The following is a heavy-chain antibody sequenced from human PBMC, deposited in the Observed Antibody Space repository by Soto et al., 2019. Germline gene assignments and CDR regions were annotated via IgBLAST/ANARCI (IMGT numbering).Heavy chain of an antibody. D-gene: IGHD2-15*01. CDR3: ARDRYCSGGSCYWLNWFVP. Sequence: SVKVSCKASGGTFSSYAISWVRQAPGQGLEWMGGIIPIFGTANYAQKFQGRVTITADESTSTAYMELSSLRSEDTAVYYCARDRYCSGGSCYWLNWFVPWGQGTLVTVSS. J-gene: IGHJ5*02. CDR2: IIPIFGTA. V-gene: IGHV1-69*13. CDR1: GGTFSSYA.